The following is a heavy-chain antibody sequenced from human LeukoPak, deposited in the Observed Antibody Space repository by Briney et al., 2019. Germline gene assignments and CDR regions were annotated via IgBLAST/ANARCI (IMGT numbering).Heavy chain of an antibody. CDR2: ISGSGGST. V-gene: IGHV3-23*01. J-gene: IGHJ4*02. Sequence: GGSLRLSCAASGFTFSSYAMGWVRQAPGKGLEWVSAISGSGGSTYYADSVKGRLTISRDNSKNTLYLQMNSLRAEDTAVYYCAKDPQYYYDSSGYPDYWGQGTLVTVSS. D-gene: IGHD3-22*01. CDR1: GFTFSSYA. CDR3: AKDPQYYYDSSGYPDY.